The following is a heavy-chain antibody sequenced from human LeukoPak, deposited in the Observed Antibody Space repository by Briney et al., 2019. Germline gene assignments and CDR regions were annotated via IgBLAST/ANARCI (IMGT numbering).Heavy chain of an antibody. CDR3: AKGPFLHYGDYALSDY. J-gene: IGHJ4*02. Sequence: PGGSLRLSCAASGFIFSNYGIHWVRQAPGKGLEWVAFIQSDGSDEFYADSVKGRFTISRDNSKNTLYLQMNSLRAEDTAVYYCAKGPFLHYGDYALSDYWGQGTLVTVTS. CDR1: GFIFSNYG. D-gene: IGHD4-17*01. CDR2: IQSDGSDE. V-gene: IGHV3-30*02.